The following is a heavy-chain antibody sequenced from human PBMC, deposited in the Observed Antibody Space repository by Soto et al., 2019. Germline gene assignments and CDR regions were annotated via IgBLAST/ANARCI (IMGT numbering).Heavy chain of an antibody. D-gene: IGHD3-10*01. V-gene: IGHV3-53*01. CDR1: GFTVSSNY. Sequence: XGSLRLSCSAAGFTVSSNYMSWVSQAPGKGLDCVSVIYSGGSTYYADSVKGRFTISRDNSKNTLYLQMNSLRAEDTAVYYCARSSAWFAPVYFDYWGQGTLVTVSS. CDR3: ARSSAWFAPVYFDY. CDR2: IYSGGST. J-gene: IGHJ4*02.